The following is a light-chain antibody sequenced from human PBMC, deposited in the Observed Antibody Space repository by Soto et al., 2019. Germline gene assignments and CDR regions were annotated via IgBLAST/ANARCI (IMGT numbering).Light chain of an antibody. V-gene: IGKV3-20*01. CDR1: HSLSSKS. J-gene: IGKJ1*01. Sequence: DIVLTQSPGTLSLSPGERATLSCTASHSLSSKSLVWYQQKSGQTPWVLIYDASSRATGIPDRFSGSGSGTDFTLTISRLEPEDSAVYFCQQYDTSPTFGQGTKVEIK. CDR2: DAS. CDR3: QQYDTSPT.